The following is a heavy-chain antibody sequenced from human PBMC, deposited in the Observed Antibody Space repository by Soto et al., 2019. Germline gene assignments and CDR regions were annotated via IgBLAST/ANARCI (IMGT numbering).Heavy chain of an antibody. V-gene: IGHV3-48*02. Sequence: GGSLRLSCVASGCTFSSCSMNWVRQAPGKGLEWVSYITSKSSTIKYADSVQGRFTVSRDNAKNSLYLQLNSLRDDDTAVYFCAKEKEAGSKTSCSLSPFDSWGQGTLVT. D-gene: IGHD2-2*01. J-gene: IGHJ4*02. CDR3: AKEKEAGSKTSCSLSPFDS. CDR2: ITSKSSTI. CDR1: GCTFSSCS.